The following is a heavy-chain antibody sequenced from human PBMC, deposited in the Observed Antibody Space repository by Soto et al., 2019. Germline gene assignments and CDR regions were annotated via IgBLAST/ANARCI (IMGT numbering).Heavy chain of an antibody. V-gene: IGHV3-48*03. CDR1: GFTFSNYE. J-gene: IGHJ4*02. D-gene: IGHD2-2*01. Sequence: GGSLRLSCAASGFTFSNYEMNWVRQAPGKGLEWVSYISTGGSTIYYADSVKGRFTISRDNAKNSLYLQMNSLRAEDTAVYYCARDSPVVPTAGPFDYWGQGTLGTVSS. CDR2: ISTGGSTI. CDR3: ARDSPVVPTAGPFDY.